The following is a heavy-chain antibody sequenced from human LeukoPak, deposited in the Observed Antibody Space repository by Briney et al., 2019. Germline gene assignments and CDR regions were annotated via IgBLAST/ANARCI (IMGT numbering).Heavy chain of an antibody. D-gene: IGHD6-13*01. CDR3: ARTRADYYYYGMDV. CDR1: GGSISSYY. Sequence: PSETLSLTCTVSGGSISSYYWSWIRQPPGKGLEWIGEINHSGSTNYNPSLKSRVTISVDTSKNQFSLKLSSVTAADTAVYYCARTRADYYYYGMDVWGQGTTVTVSS. CDR2: INHSGST. J-gene: IGHJ6*02. V-gene: IGHV4-34*01.